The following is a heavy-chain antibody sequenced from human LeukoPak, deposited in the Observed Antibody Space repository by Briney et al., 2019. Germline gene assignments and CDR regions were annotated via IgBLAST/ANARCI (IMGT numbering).Heavy chain of an antibody. CDR2: ISGSGGST. D-gene: IGHD3-10*01. J-gene: IGHJ4*02. V-gene: IGHV3-23*01. CDR1: GFTFSSYA. Sequence: GSLRLSCAASGFTFSSYAMSWVRQAPGKGLEWVSAISGSGGSTYYADSVKGRFTISRDNYKNTLYLQMNSLRAEDTAVYYCAKYVRSGSYSSSFDYWGQGTLVTVSS. CDR3: AKYVRSGSYSSSFDY.